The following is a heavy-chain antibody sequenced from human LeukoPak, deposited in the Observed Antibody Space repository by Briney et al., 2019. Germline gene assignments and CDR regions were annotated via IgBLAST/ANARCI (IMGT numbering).Heavy chain of an antibody. V-gene: IGHV1-18*01. CDR3: AASASLKRWLHEGPLNY. CDR1: GYTFTSYG. CDR2: ISAYNGNT. Sequence: ASVKVSCKASGYTFTSYGISWVRQAPGQGLEWMGWISAYNGNTNYAQKFQERVTITRDMSTSTAYMELSSLRSEDTAVYYCAASASLKRWLHEGPLNYWGQGTLVTVSS. J-gene: IGHJ4*02. D-gene: IGHD5-24*01.